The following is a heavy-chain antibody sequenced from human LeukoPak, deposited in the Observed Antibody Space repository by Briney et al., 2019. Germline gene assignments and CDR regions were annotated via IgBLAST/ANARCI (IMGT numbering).Heavy chain of an antibody. CDR3: AKDPDPYFYYDSSGYYFDY. CDR2: ISGSGGST. D-gene: IGHD3-22*01. CDR1: GFTFSSYG. Sequence: GGTLRLSCAASGFTFSSYGMSWVRQAPGKGLEWVSAISGSGGSTYYADSVKGRFTISRDNSKNTLYLQMNSLRAEDTAVYYCAKDPDPYFYYDSSGYYFDYWGQGTLVTVSS. V-gene: IGHV3-23*01. J-gene: IGHJ4*02.